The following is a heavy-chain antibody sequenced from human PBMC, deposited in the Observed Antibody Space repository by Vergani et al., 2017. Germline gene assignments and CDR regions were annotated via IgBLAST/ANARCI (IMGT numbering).Heavy chain of an antibody. D-gene: IGHD1-26*01. CDR1: GYTFTGYY. V-gene: IGHV1-2*02. Sequence: QVQLVQPGAEVKKPGASVTVSCKASGYTFTGYYMHWVRQATGQGLEWMGWINPNSGGPNYAQQFQGRVTMTRDTSISTAYMELSRLRSDDTAVYYCARDGSYAPYYWGQGTLVTVSS. CDR3: ARDGSYAPYY. J-gene: IGHJ4*02. CDR2: INPNSGGP.